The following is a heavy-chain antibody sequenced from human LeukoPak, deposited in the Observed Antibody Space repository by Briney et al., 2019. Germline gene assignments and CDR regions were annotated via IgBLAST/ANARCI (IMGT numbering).Heavy chain of an antibody. CDR3: ARDFYYYDSSGSFDAFDI. CDR1: GFTVSSNY. CDR2: IYSGGST. D-gene: IGHD3-22*01. Sequence: PGGSLRLSCAASGFTVSSNYMSWVRQAPGKGLEWVSVIYSGGSTYYADSVKGRFTIPRDNSKNTLYLQMNSLRAEDTAVYYCARDFYYYDSSGSFDAFDIWGQGTMVTVSS. V-gene: IGHV3-53*01. J-gene: IGHJ3*02.